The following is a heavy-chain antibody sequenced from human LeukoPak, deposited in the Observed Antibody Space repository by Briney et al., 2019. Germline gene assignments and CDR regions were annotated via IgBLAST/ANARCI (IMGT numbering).Heavy chain of an antibody. D-gene: IGHD4-17*01. CDR2: IRSKANSYAT. CDR1: GFTFSGSA. V-gene: IGHV3-73*01. Sequence: GGSLRLSCAASGFTFSGSAMHWVRQASGKGLEWVGRIRSKANSYATAYAASVKGRFTISRDDSKNTAYLQMNSLKTEDTAVYYCSRSFGYGDPSLYYYYYYMDVWGKGTTVTVSS. J-gene: IGHJ6*03. CDR3: SRSFGYGDPSLYYYYYYMDV.